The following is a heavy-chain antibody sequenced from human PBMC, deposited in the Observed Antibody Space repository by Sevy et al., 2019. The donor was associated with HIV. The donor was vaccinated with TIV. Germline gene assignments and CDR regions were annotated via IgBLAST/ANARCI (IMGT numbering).Heavy chain of an antibody. Sequence: GGSLRLSCAAPGFTFSSYVMSWVRQAPIKGLEWVSAISGRGASTYYADSVKGRFTISRDNSKNTLYLQMNSLRAEDTAVYYCAGSSSYYYGMDVWGQGTTVTVSS. CDR3: AGSSSYYYGMDV. V-gene: IGHV3-23*01. J-gene: IGHJ6*02. D-gene: IGHD6-6*01. CDR2: ISGRGAST. CDR1: GFTFSSYV.